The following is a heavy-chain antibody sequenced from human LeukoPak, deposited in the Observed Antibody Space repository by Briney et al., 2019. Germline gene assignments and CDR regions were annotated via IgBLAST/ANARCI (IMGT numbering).Heavy chain of an antibody. CDR1: GFTFSRYD. Sequence: GGSLRLSCSASGFTFSRYDMHWVRQAPGKGLEYVSAISSYGGSTYYADSVKGRFTISRDNSKNTLYLQMSSLRAEDTAVYYCVKDRSGYDYFDFWGQGTLVTVSS. CDR3: VKDRSGYDYFDF. D-gene: IGHD5-12*01. CDR2: ISSYGGST. J-gene: IGHJ4*02. V-gene: IGHV3-64D*09.